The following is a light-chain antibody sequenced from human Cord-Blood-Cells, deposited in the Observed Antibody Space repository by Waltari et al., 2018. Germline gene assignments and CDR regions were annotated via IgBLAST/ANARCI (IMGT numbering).Light chain of an antibody. CDR3: SSYTSSSTLV. V-gene: IGLV2-14*03. Sequence: QSALTQPASVTGSPGQSIPLPCTGTTRDGGGSHYVSWYQPHPGKAPILMTYDVSNRPSGVSNRFSGSKSGNTASLTIAGLQAEDEADYYCSSYTSSSTLVFGGGTKLTVL. J-gene: IGLJ3*02. CDR1: TRDGGGSHY. CDR2: DVS.